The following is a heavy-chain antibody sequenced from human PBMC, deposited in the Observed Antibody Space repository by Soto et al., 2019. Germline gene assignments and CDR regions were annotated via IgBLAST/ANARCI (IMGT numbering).Heavy chain of an antibody. D-gene: IGHD6-19*01. J-gene: IGHJ4*02. Sequence: EVQLLESGGGLVQPGGSLRLSCAAFGFTSKSYAMSWVRQAPGKGLEWVSGISGSGYYTYYADSVKGRFTISRDNSKNTLYLKMNSLRDEDTAVYYCARESGSGWNYFDCWGQGTLVTVSS. CDR3: ARESGSGWNYFDC. CDR2: ISGSGYYT. V-gene: IGHV3-23*01. CDR1: GFTSKSYA.